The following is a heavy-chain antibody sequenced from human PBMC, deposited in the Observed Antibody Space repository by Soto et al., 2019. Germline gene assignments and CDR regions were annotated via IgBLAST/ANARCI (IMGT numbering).Heavy chain of an antibody. V-gene: IGHV3-30*18. J-gene: IGHJ6*02. CDR2: ISSDGSNR. Sequence: GLSLRLSCAVSALTLNRYGMHWIRQALGKGLEWEAVISSDGSNRYYTDSVKGRFTISRDYSKNTLYLQMNSLRADGTAVYYRAKDPDAWGRNYCYYGVGAWGQGTTGTVAS. D-gene: IGHD3-16*01. CDR1: ALTLNRYG. CDR3: AKDPDAWGRNYCYYGVGA.